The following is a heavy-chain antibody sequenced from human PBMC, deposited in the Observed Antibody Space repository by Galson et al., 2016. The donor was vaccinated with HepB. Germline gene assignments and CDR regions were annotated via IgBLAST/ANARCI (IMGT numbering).Heavy chain of an antibody. J-gene: IGHJ4*02. Sequence: SVKVSCKASGYTFTSYGISWVRQAPGQGLEWMGWISAYNGNTHYAQKLQGRVTMTTDTSTSTAYMELSSLTYEDTAVYYCARDEGSGPNFEYWGQGTLVTVSS. V-gene: IGHV1-18*01. D-gene: IGHD1-26*01. CDR1: GYTFTSYG. CDR3: ARDEGSGPNFEY. CDR2: ISAYNGNT.